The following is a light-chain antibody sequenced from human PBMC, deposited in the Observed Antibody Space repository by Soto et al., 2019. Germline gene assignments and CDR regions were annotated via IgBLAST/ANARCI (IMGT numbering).Light chain of an antibody. CDR3: STWDDSLSAWV. CDR1: RFNIGSNY. CDR2: TNY. Sequence: QSVLTQPPSASGTPGQRVTISCSGSRFNIGSNYVYWYQQLPETAPKLLIYTNYQRPSGVPDRSSGSKSGTSASLAISGLRSEDEADYYCSTWDDSLSAWVFGGGTKVTVL. V-gene: IGLV1-47*01. J-gene: IGLJ3*02.